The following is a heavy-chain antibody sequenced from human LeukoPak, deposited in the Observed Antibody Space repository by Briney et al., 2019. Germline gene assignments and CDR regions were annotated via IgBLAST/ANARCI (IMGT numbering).Heavy chain of an antibody. V-gene: IGHV4-59*08. J-gene: IGHJ6*02. CDR2: IPYSGTT. CDR1: GGSIGSYY. CDR3: ARSYYDPSRLYYYCMEV. D-gene: IGHD3-10*01. Sequence: SETLSLTCTVSGGSIGSYYWSWIRQPPGKGLEWTGHIPYSGTTHYNPSLKSRVTISIDTSQNQFSLKLSSVTAADTAVYYCARSYYDPSRLYYYCMEVWGQGTTVTVPS.